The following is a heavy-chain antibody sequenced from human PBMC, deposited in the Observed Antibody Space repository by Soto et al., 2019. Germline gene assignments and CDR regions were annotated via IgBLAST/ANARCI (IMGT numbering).Heavy chain of an antibody. CDR1: GFTFSNYA. CDR3: AKEYSTSFDY. V-gene: IGHV3-23*01. Sequence: PGGSLRLSCAASGFTFSNYAMNWVRQAPGKGLEWVSAISAGGSNTDYADSVKGRFTISSDNSKNTLYLQVNSLRAEDTAVYYCAKEYSTSFDYWGQGTLVTVSS. D-gene: IGHD6-6*01. CDR2: ISAGGSNT. J-gene: IGHJ4*02.